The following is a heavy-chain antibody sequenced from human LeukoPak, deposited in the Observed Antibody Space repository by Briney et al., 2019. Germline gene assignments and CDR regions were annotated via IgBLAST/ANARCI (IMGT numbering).Heavy chain of an antibody. CDR3: ATPDSISRPPLDV. V-gene: IGHV3-30*02. Sequence: GGSLRLSCAASGFTFRSYGMHWVRQAPGKGLEWVAFIRYDGSNKYYADSVKGRFTISRDNSKNTLYLQMNSLRAEDTAVYYCATPDSISRPPLDVWGKGTTVTVSS. J-gene: IGHJ6*04. CDR2: IRYDGSNK. D-gene: IGHD4-11*01. CDR1: GFTFRSYG.